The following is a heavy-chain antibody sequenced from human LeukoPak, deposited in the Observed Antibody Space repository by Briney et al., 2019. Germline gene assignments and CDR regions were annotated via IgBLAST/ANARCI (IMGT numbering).Heavy chain of an antibody. D-gene: IGHD6-13*01. CDR3: ARDLSIAAAGDYYYYGMDV. Sequence: SETLSLTCTVSGGSISSYYWSWIRQPAGKGLEWIGRIYTSGSTNYNPSLKSRVTISVDTSKNQFSLKLSSVTAADTAVYYCARDLSIAAAGDYYYYGMDVWGQGTTVTVSS. J-gene: IGHJ6*02. CDR1: GGSISSYY. V-gene: IGHV4-4*07. CDR2: IYTSGST.